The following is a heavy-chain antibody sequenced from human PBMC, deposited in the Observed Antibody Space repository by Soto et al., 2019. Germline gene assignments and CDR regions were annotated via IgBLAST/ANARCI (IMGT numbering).Heavy chain of an antibody. Sequence: GSLRLSCAASGFTFSTYAMTWVRQAPGKGLEWVSAISASGGSTYYADSVKGRFTISRDNSKNTLYLQMNSLRVEDTAVYYCAKVGVPYSYHNWFDYWGQGTLVTVSS. D-gene: IGHD5-18*01. CDR2: ISASGGST. J-gene: IGHJ5*01. CDR1: GFTFSTYA. CDR3: AKVGVPYSYHNWFDY. V-gene: IGHV3-23*01.